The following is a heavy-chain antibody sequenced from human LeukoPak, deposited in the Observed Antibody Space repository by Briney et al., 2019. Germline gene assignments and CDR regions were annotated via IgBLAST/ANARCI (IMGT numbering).Heavy chain of an antibody. J-gene: IGHJ4*02. V-gene: IGHV3-23*01. D-gene: IGHD2-2*03. Sequence: GGSLRLSCAASGFTFTNYAMSWVRQAPGKGLEWVSSISGSGDSTYYAESVKGRFTISRDNSKNTLYLQMNSLRAEDTAVYYCAKDSVLDLVGVPAAKGFLGNFDYWGQGTLVTVSS. CDR1: GFTFTNYA. CDR2: ISGSGDST. CDR3: AKDSVLDLVGVPAAKGFLGNFDY.